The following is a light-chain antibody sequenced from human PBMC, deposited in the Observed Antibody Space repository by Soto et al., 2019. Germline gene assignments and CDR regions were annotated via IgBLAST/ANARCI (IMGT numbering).Light chain of an antibody. J-gene: IGKJ5*01. CDR1: QSVSNNY. Sequence: EIGLTQSPGTLSLSPGERATLSCRASQSVSNNYLAWYQQKPGQAPRLLIYGASNRATGIPARFSGSGSGTDFTLTISSLEPEDFAVYYCQQRSNWPPLFGQGTRLEIK. V-gene: IGKV3-11*01. CDR3: QQRSNWPPL. CDR2: GAS.